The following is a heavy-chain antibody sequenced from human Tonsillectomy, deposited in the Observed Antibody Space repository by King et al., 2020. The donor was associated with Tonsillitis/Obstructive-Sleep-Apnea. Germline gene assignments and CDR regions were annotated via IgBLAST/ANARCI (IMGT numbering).Heavy chain of an antibody. D-gene: IGHD3-16*01. J-gene: IGHJ4*02. CDR2: IHPDDSDT. Sequence: QLVQSEAEVKKPGASLKISCKGSGYSFTNYWIGWVRQMPGKGLQWMGIIHPDDSDTRYSPSFQGQVTISADKSISTAYLQWSSLKASDTAMYYCARHRAGFTDFDYWGQGTLVTVSS. V-gene: IGHV5-51*01. CDR1: GYSFTNYW. CDR3: ARHRAGFTDFDY.